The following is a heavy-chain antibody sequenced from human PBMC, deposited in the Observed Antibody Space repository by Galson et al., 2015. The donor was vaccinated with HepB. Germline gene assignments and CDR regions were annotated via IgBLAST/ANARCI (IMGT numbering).Heavy chain of an antibody. CDR1: GFTFSNAW. D-gene: IGHD6-19*01. V-gene: IGHV3-15*01. CDR2: IKSKTDGGTT. J-gene: IGHJ4*02. Sequence: SLRLSCAASGFTFSNAWMSWVRQAPGKGLGWVGRIKSKTDGGTTDYAAPVKGRFTISRDDSKNTLYLQMNSLKTEDTAVYYCTTAVTSVAGTNYFDYWGQGTLVTVSS. CDR3: TTAVTSVAGTNYFDY.